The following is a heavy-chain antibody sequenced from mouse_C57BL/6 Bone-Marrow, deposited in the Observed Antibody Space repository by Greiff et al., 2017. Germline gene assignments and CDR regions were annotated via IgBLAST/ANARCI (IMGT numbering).Heavy chain of an antibody. V-gene: IGHV6-3*01. Sequence: EVQRVESGAGLVQPGGSMKLSCVASGFTFSNYWMNWVRQSPEKGLAWVAQIRLKSDNYATHYAESVKGRFTISRDDSKSSVYLQMNNLRAEDTGMYYCTEGYFDYWGQGTTLTVSS. CDR2: IRLKSDNYAT. CDR1: GFTFSNYW. CDR3: TEGYFDY. J-gene: IGHJ2*01.